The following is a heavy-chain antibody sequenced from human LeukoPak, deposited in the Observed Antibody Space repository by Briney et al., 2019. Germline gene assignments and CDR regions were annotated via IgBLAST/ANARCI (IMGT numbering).Heavy chain of an antibody. Sequence: PGGSLRLPCAASAFTFSSYAMHWVRQATGKGLEWVAVISYDGNNQHYAGSVEGPFTISRDNSKNTLYLQMNSLRAEDTAVYFCARGNIAAAGHGAFDYWGQGTLVTVSS. CDR2: ISYDGNNQ. D-gene: IGHD6-13*01. V-gene: IGHV3-30-3*01. J-gene: IGHJ4*02. CDR3: ARGNIAAAGHGAFDY. CDR1: AFTFSSYA.